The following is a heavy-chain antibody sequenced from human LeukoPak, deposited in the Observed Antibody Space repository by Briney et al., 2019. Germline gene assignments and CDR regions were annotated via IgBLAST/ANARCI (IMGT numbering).Heavy chain of an antibody. D-gene: IGHD6-13*01. Sequence: SETLSLTCTVSGGSINSYYWSWIRQPPAKGLEWIGYIYYSGSTNYNPSLKSRVTISVDTSKNKFSLRLSSVTAADTAVYYCARVTGYMTEDYFDYWGQGTLITVSS. CDR3: ARVTGYMTEDYFDY. CDR2: IYYSGST. V-gene: IGHV4-59*01. J-gene: IGHJ4*02. CDR1: GGSINSYY.